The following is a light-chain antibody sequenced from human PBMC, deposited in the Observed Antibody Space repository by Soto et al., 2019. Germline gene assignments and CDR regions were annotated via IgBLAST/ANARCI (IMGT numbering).Light chain of an antibody. CDR3: QQYGSSRGLT. CDR1: QSVSSSY. CDR2: GAS. V-gene: IGKV3-20*01. J-gene: IGKJ3*01. Sequence: EIVLTQSPGTLSLSPGERATLSCRASQSVSSSYLAWYQQKPGQAPRLLIYGASSRATGIPDRFSGSGSGTDFTLTISRLEPEDFAVYYCQQYGSSRGLTFCPGTKVDIK.